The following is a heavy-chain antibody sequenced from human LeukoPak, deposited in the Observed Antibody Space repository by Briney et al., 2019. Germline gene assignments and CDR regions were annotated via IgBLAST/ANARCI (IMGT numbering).Heavy chain of an antibody. CDR1: GGSIRSYY. Sequence: SETLSLTCTVSGGSIRSYYWSWIRQPPGKGLEWIGYIYFSGSTSYNPSLKSRVTISVDRSKNQFSLKLSSVAAADTAVYYCARSYDTNFDYWGQGTLVSVSS. J-gene: IGHJ4*02. D-gene: IGHD3-3*01. V-gene: IGHV4-59*01. CDR3: ARSYDTNFDY. CDR2: IYFSGST.